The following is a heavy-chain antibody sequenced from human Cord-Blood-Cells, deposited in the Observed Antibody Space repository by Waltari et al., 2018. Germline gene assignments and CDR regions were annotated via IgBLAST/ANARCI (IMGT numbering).Heavy chain of an antibody. CDR2: IYYSGST. Sequence: QVQLQESGPGLVKPSETLSLTCTVSGGSISSYYWSWIRQPPGKGLEWIGYIYYSGSTNYNHSLKSRVTISVDTSKNQFSLKLSSVTAADTAVYYCARRKTGEVGAFDIWGQGTMVTVSS. J-gene: IGHJ3*02. CDR3: ARRKTGEVGAFDI. CDR1: GGSISSYY. V-gene: IGHV4-59*01. D-gene: IGHD7-27*01.